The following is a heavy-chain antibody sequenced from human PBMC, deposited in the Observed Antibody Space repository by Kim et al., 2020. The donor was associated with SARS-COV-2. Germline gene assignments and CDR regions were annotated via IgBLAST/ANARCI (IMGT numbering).Heavy chain of an antibody. V-gene: IGHV7-4-1*02. CDR1: GYTFTSYA. Sequence: ASVKVSCKASGYTFTSYAINWVRQAPGQGLEWMGWINTNTGNPTYAQGFTGRFVFSLDTSVSTAYLQISSLKAEDTAVYYCARGDCTTTDCYGFDPWGQGTLVTVSS. CDR3: ARGDCTTTDCYGFDP. D-gene: IGHD2-2*01. J-gene: IGHJ5*02. CDR2: INTNTGNP.